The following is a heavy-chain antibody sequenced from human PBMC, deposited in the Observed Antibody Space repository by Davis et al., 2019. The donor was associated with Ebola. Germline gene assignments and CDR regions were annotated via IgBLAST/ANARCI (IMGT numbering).Heavy chain of an antibody. Sequence: LRLSCAISGDSVSGSSGAWNWIRQSPSRGLEWLGRTYYSSKWHNDYAVSVKSRITINPDTSKNQFSLEVNSVTPEDTAVYYCARGWLRRYLDYWGQGIPVTVSS. CDR2: TYYSSKWHN. D-gene: IGHD3-9*01. CDR3: ARGWLRRYLDY. J-gene: IGHJ4*02. V-gene: IGHV6-1*01. CDR1: GDSVSGSSGA.